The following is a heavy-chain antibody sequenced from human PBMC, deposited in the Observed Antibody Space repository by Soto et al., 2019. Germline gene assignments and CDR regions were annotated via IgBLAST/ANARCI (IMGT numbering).Heavy chain of an antibody. V-gene: IGHV3-23*01. D-gene: IGHD5-18*01. CDR1: GFTFNNYA. CDR3: ARARGDNYGLYYYHGFDV. J-gene: IGHJ6*02. Sequence: VQLLESGGGLVQPGGSLRLSCAASGFTFNNYAMTWVRQAPGKGLEWVSGFSGSTTNTYYADSVKGRFTISRDNSKNTLDLQMNSLRAEDTAVYVCARARGDNYGLYYYHGFDVWGQGTTVTVSS. CDR2: FSGSTTNT.